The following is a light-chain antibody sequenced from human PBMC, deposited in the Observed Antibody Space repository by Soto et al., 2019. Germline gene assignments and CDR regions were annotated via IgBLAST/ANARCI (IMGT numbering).Light chain of an antibody. CDR3: QQYNNLPHIT. J-gene: IGKJ5*01. CDR1: QIGSNN. CDR2: YAS. Sequence: EIMMTQSPATLSVSPGERATLSCRASQIGSNNLAWYQQKRCQAPRLIIYYASTRATGIPARLSGSGSGTEFTLTSSSLPAEDFSVYYCQQYNNLPHITFGQGTLLVIK. V-gene: IGKV3-15*01.